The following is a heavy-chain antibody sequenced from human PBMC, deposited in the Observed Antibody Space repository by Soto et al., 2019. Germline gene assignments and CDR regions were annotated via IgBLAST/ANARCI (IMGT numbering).Heavy chain of an antibody. CDR1: GYSISSGYY. V-gene: IGHV4-38-2*01. CDR3: ARASGYYGSGSYWAFDI. D-gene: IGHD3-10*01. J-gene: IGHJ3*02. CDR2: IYHSGST. Sequence: LSETLSLTCAVSGYSISSGYYWGWIRQPPGKGLEWIGSIYHSGSTYYNPSLKSRVTIPVDTSKNQFSLKLSSVTAADTAVYYCARASGYYGSGSYWAFDIWGQGTMVTVSS.